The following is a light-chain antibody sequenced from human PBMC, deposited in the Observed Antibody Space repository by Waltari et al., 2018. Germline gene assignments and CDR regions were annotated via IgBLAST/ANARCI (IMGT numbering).Light chain of an antibody. J-gene: IGKJ4*01. Sequence: EIVLTQSPATLSLSPGERATLPRRASQSVNEYLAWYQQIPGPPPRLLIYDASNRATGIPARFSGSGSGTDFTFTISSLEPEDFAIYYCHVRSNWPPVTFGGGTKVEIK. CDR1: QSVNEY. V-gene: IGKV3-11*01. CDR2: DAS. CDR3: HVRSNWPPVT.